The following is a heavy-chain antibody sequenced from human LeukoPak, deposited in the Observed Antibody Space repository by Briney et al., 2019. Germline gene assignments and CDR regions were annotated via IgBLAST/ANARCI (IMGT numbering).Heavy chain of an antibody. V-gene: IGHV3-23*01. D-gene: IGHD5-24*01. CDR3: VKDDGWVQYAN. CDR2: IRADAVTT. Sequence: AGSLRLSCATSGFIFSHHGINWVWQGPGKGLEWVSGIRADAVTTYYADSVKGRFIISRDNSKNTVYLQMNSLSAEDAAVYYCVKDDGWVQYANWGQGTLVTVSS. J-gene: IGHJ4*02. CDR1: GFIFSHHG.